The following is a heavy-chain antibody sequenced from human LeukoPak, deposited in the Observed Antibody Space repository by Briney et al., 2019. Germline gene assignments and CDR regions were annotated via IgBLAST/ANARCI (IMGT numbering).Heavy chain of an antibody. J-gene: IGHJ4*02. V-gene: IGHV3-43*02. CDR3: ARESGKFDY. Sequence: GGSLRLTCVASGLPVGDFAMHWVRQAPGQGLEWVSLISTFFADSVKGRFSISRDNSKNSLFLEMSSLRTEDTAMYYCARESGKFDYWGQGTLVAVSS. CDR1: GLPVGDFA. CDR2: IST.